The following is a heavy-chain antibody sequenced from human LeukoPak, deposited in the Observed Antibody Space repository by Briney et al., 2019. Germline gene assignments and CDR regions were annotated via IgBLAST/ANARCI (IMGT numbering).Heavy chain of an antibody. CDR3: AMSWTMNWADY. Sequence: GGSLRLSCVASGFTFSAYAMHWVRQAPGKGLEWVAIISYDGNNEYYADSVKGRFSISRDNSKNTLYLQMNSLRPEDTAVYYCAMSWTMNWADYWGQGTLVIVSS. CDR1: GFTFSAYA. J-gene: IGHJ4*02. V-gene: IGHV3-30-3*01. D-gene: IGHD7-27*01. CDR2: ISYDGNNE.